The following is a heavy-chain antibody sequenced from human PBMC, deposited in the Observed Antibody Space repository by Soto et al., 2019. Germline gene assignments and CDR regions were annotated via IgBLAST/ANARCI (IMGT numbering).Heavy chain of an antibody. CDR3: ARGGWFGEFDLDY. J-gene: IGHJ4*02. CDR2: TDYSGST. D-gene: IGHD3-10*01. V-gene: IGHV4-31*03. CDR1: GGSISSGGYY. Sequence: QVQLQESGPGLVKPSQTLSLTCTVSGGSISSGGYYWSWIRQHPGKGLQWIGYTDYSGSTYYNPALQSRVTISVDTSNNQFSLKLSSVTAADTAVYYCARGGWFGEFDLDYWGQGTLVTVSS.